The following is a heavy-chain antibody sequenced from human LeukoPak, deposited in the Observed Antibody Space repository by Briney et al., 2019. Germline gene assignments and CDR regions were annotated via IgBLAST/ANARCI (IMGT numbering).Heavy chain of an antibody. CDR2: IYYSGST. V-gene: IGHV4-31*03. CDR1: GGSISSGGYY. Sequence: SETLSLTCTVSGGSISSGGYYWSWIRQHPGKGLEWIGYIYYSGSTYYNPSLKSRVTISVDTSKNQFSLKLSSVTAADTAVYYCARGGLFNWNPGSRYYYYGMDVWGKGTTVTVSS. CDR3: ARGGLFNWNPGSRYYYYGMDV. D-gene: IGHD1-1*01. J-gene: IGHJ6*04.